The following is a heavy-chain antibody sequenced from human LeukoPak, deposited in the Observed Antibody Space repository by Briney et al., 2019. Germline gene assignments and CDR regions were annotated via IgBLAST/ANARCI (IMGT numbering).Heavy chain of an antibody. D-gene: IGHD2-21*01. Sequence: PGGSLRLSCAASGFSFSSYSMNWVRQAPGKGLEWVSYIGSSTSTTYYADSVKGRFTISRDNAKNSLYQQMIRLSAEDTAAYYCARDRGYSFDIRGQGTMVTVSS. CDR1: GFSFSSYS. V-gene: IGHV3-48*01. CDR2: IGSSTSTT. J-gene: IGHJ3*02. CDR3: ARDRGYSFDI.